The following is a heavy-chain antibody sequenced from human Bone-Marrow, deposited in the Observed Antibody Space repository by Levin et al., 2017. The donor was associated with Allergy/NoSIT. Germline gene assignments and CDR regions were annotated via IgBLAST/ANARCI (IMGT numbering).Heavy chain of an antibody. D-gene: IGHD1-1*01. CDR2: INKRGRS. CDR1: GASFSEYY. V-gene: IGHV4-34*01. J-gene: IGHJ5*02. CDR3: ARGRGLEGGQRTHNWFDP. Sequence: KASETLSLTCAVYGASFSEYYWTWIRQSPEKGLEWIGDINKRGRSNYNPSLESRLSISVDTSKNQFSLELTSVTAADTAVYYCARGRGLEGGQRTHNWFDPWGQGTLVTVSS.